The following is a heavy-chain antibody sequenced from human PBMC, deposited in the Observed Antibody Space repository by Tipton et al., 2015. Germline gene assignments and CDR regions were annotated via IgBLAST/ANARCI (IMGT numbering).Heavy chain of an antibody. D-gene: IGHD3-10*01. CDR3: ARGRGWRVFDY. CDR2: IYYSGST. CDR1: GGSISSDNRY. V-gene: IGHV4-39*01. Sequence: LRLSCTVSGGSISSDNRYWGWIRQPPGKGLEWIGNIYYSGSTYYKTSLKSRVTISVDPSKNQFSLKLSSVTAADTAVYFCARGRGWRVFDYWGQGTLVTVSS. J-gene: IGHJ4*02.